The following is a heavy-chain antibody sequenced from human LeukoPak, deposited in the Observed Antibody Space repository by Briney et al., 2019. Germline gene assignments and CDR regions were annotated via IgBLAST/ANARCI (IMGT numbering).Heavy chain of an antibody. J-gene: IGHJ5*02. CDR2: IRYDESNK. V-gene: IGHV3-30*02. Sequence: GGSLRLSCAASGFIFSNYGMHWVRQAPGKGLEWVAFIRYDESNKFYADSVKGRFTISRGNSKNILFLQMNSLRAEDTAVYYCATMQWLEGVDWFDPWGQGTLVTVSS. CDR3: ATMQWLEGVDWFDP. D-gene: IGHD6-19*01. CDR1: GFIFSNYG.